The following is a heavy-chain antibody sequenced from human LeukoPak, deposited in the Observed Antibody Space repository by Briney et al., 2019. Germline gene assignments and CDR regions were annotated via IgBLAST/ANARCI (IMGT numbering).Heavy chain of an antibody. Sequence: SETLSLTCTVSGGSISSYYWSWIRQPPGKGLEWIGYIYYSGSTNYNPSLKSRVTISVDTSKNQFSLKLSSVTAADTAVYYCARRLSVGWVDYWGQGTLVTVSS. V-gene: IGHV4-59*08. D-gene: IGHD1-26*01. CDR2: IYYSGST. CDR1: GGSISSYY. J-gene: IGHJ4*02. CDR3: ARRLSVGWVDY.